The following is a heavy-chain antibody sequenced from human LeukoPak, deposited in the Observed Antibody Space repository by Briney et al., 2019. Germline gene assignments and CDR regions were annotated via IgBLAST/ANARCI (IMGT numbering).Heavy chain of an antibody. CDR1: GFTFSGFW. Sequence: GGSLRLSCAASGFTFSGFWMTWVRQAPGKGLEWVANINEDGSEKYYVDSVKGRCNISRDNAKKSLSLQMNSLRAEDMGVYYCARGRGIGAWGQGTTVTVSS. V-gene: IGHV3-7*01. J-gene: IGHJ6*02. CDR3: ARGRGIGA. CDR2: INEDGSEK.